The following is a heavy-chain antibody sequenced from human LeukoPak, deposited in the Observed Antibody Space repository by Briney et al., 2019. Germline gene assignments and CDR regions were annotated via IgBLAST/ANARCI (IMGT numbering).Heavy chain of an antibody. Sequence: PGGSLRLSCVASGFTFSTSGMNWVRQAPGKGLEWVADISYDGGNKYYADSVKGRFTISRDNSKNTLYLQMNSLRAEDTAVYYCAKAIEAAGTSYFDYWGQGTLVTVSS. J-gene: IGHJ4*02. CDR1: GFTFSTSG. D-gene: IGHD6-13*01. CDR2: ISYDGGNK. CDR3: AKAIEAAGTSYFDY. V-gene: IGHV3-30*18.